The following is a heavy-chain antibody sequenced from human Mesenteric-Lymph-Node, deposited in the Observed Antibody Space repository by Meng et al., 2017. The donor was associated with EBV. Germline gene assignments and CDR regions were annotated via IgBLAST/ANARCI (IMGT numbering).Heavy chain of an antibody. J-gene: IGHJ4*02. CDR3: ARQINSGSFESATFDY. Sequence: QRHLQESGPGLGDPSDTLSLTCAVSGGSIGRTSYYWGWIRQSPGKGLEWIGGINWRGTTYYNPSLKSRVTISLDMSKNQFSLRLTSLTATDTALYYCARQINSGSFESATFDYWGQGALVTVSS. D-gene: IGHD6-19*01. CDR1: GGSIGRTSYY. V-gene: IGHV4-39*01. CDR2: INWRGTT.